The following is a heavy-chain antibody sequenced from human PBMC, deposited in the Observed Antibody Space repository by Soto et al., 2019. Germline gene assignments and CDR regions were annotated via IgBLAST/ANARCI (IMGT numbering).Heavy chain of an antibody. CDR3: AREYTYGSNFFDC. J-gene: IGHJ4*02. CDR1: GGSISSAAYY. V-gene: IGHV4-31*03. CDR2: ISHSGST. Sequence: QVQLQESGPGLVKPSQTLSLSCTVSGGSISSAAYYWSWIRQHPGKGLEWIGYISHSGSTYYTPSRKSRVIISADTSKNQFSLNLTSVTAADTAVYYCAREYTYGSNFFDCWGQGALLTVSS. D-gene: IGHD5-18*01.